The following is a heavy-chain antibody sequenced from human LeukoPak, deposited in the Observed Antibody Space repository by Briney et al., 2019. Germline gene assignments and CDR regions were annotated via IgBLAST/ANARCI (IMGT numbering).Heavy chain of an antibody. CDR2: ISGSGGST. J-gene: IGHJ5*02. CDR3: AKDPESLLGVVMKEERWNWFDP. V-gene: IGHV3-23*01. D-gene: IGHD3-3*01. Sequence: GGSLRLSCAASGFTFSSYSMNWVRQAPGKGLEWVSAISGSGGSTYYADSVKGRFTISRDNSKNTLYLQMNSLRAEDTAVYYCAKDPESLLGVVMKEERWNWFDPWGQGTLVTVSS. CDR1: GFTFSSYS.